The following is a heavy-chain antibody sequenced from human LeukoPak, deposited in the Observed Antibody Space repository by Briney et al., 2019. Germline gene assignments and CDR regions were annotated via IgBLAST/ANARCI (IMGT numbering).Heavy chain of an antibody. CDR3: ARGPVRDDGLTGISYYFGLDV. D-gene: IGHD2-21*02. CDR1: GGSFTDYY. CDR2: IHHRAGA. V-gene: IGHV4-34*01. J-gene: IGHJ6*02. Sequence: PSETLSLTCAAYGGSFTDYYWSWIRHLPGKGLEWIGEIHHRAGANYNPSLWGRVTISADTSKNQFSLHLTSVTAADTATFYCARGPVRDDGLTGISYYFGLDVWGHGTTVTVFS.